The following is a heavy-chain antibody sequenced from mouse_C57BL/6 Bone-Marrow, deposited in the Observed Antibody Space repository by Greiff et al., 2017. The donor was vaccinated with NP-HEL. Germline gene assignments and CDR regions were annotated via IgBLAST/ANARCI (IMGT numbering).Heavy chain of an antibody. V-gene: IGHV1-69*01. CDR1: GYTFTSYW. J-gene: IGHJ3*01. CDR2: IDPSDSYP. CDR3: ASGGITWDY. D-gene: IGHD4-1*01. Sequence: QVQLQQPGAELVMPGASVKLSCKASGYTFTSYWMHWVKQRPGQGLEWIGEIDPSDSYPNYHQKFKGKSTLTVDKSTSTAYMQLSSLTSEASAVYYCASGGITWDYWGQGTLVTVSA.